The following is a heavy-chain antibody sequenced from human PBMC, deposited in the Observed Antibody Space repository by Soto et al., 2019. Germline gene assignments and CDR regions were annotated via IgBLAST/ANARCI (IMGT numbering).Heavy chain of an antibody. CDR1: GYTFTNYA. V-gene: IGHV1-3*05. CDR3: ARVSGYYRPDY. J-gene: IGHJ4*02. D-gene: IGHD5-12*01. CDR2: INAGNGNT. Sequence: QVQLVQSGAEEKKPGASVKVSCKASGYTFTNYAMHWVRQAPGQRLEWMGWINAGNGNTKYSQKFQGRVTITRDTSASTAYMELSSLRSDATAVYYCARVSGYYRPDYWGQGTLVTVSS.